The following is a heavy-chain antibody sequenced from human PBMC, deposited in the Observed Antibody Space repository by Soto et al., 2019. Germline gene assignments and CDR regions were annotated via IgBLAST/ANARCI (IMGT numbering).Heavy chain of an antibody. Sequence: SVKVSCKASGGTFSSYAISWVRQAPGQGLEWMGGIIPIFGTANYAQKFQGRVTITADESTSTAYMELSSLRSEDTAVYYCVEGGGGYSYGRPLDLNKYYYYYGMDVWGQGTTVTV. CDR2: IIPIFGTA. CDR3: VEGGGGYSYGRPLDLNKYYYYYGMDV. V-gene: IGHV1-69*13. D-gene: IGHD5-18*01. J-gene: IGHJ6*02. CDR1: GGTFSSYA.